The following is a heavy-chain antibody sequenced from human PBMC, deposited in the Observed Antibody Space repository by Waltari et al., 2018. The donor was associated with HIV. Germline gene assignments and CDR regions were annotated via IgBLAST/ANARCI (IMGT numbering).Heavy chain of an antibody. CDR2: INQGGGEK. CDR3: ARGYMMQGPSDY. J-gene: IGHJ4*02. D-gene: IGHD3-16*01. Sequence: EVQLVESGGGLVQPGGSLRLSCAASGFTFSSFWRCWVRQAQGKGLEWVANINQGGGEKYYVDSVKGRFTISRDNAKDSLYLQMNSLRAEDTAVYDCARGYMMQGPSDYWGQGTLVTVSS. V-gene: IGHV3-7*01. CDR1: GFTFSSFW.